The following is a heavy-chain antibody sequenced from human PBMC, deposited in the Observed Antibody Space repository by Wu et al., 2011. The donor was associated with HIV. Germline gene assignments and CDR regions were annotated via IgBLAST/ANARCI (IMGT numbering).Heavy chain of an antibody. CDR1: GYTFSSFG. CDR3: ARPYCSGGNCLGFDY. CDR2: ISAYNGDT. Sequence: QSGAEVKKPGASVKVSCKTSGYTFSSFGVSWVRQAPGQGLEWMGWISAYNGDTNYAQKFQGRVTMTRDTSISTAYMELSRLRSDDTAVYYCARPYCSGGNCLGFDYWGRGTLVTVSS. J-gene: IGHJ4*02. D-gene: IGHD2-15*01. V-gene: IGHV1-18*01.